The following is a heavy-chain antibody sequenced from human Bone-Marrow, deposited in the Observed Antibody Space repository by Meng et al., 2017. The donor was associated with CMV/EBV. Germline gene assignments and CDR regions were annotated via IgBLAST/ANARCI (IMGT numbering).Heavy chain of an antibody. V-gene: IGHV4-39*07. CDR3: ARLSMRGMDV. Sequence: GSLRLSCTVSGGSISSSSYYWGWIRQPPGKGLEWIGSIYYSGSTYYNPSLKSRVTISVDTSKNQFSLKLSSVTAADTAVYYCARLSMRGMDVWGQGTTVTVSS. CDR2: IYYSGST. D-gene: IGHD2-21*01. J-gene: IGHJ6*02. CDR1: GGSISSSSYY.